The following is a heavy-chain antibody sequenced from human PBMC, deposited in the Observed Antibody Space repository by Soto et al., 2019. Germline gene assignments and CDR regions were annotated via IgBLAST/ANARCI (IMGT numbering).Heavy chain of an antibody. J-gene: IGHJ4*02. CDR1: GGSISSGDYY. CDR3: ARVISSGWSYYFDY. D-gene: IGHD6-19*01. Sequence: QVQLQESGPGLVKPSQTLSLTCTVSGGSISSGDYYWSWIRQPPGKGLEWIGYIYYSGSTYYNPSLKSRVTIPVDKSKNQFSLKLSSVTAADTAVYYCARVISSGWSYYFDYWGQGTLVTVSS. CDR2: IYYSGST. V-gene: IGHV4-30-4*01.